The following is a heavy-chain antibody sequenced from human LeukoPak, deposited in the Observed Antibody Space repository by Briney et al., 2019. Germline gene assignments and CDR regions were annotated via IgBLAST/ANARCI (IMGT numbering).Heavy chain of an antibody. CDR3: ARSGLWTDHPAFDM. J-gene: IGHJ3*02. CDR1: GYTFTSHA. CDR2: ININTGNP. Sequence: GASVKVSCKASGYTFTSHAMNWVRQAPGQGLEWMGWININTGNPTYAQGFTGRFVFSLDTSVTTAYLQIASLKDDDTAVYYCARSGLWTDHPAFDMWGQGTMVTVSS. D-gene: IGHD3/OR15-3a*01. V-gene: IGHV7-4-1*01.